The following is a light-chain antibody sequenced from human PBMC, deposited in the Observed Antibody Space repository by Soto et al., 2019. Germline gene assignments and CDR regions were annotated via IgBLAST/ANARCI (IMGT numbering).Light chain of an antibody. CDR3: QQRSNWPPT. Sequence: ELVLTQSPATLSLSPGERATLSCRASQSVSSYLAWYQQKPGQAPRLLIYDASNRATAIPARFSGSGYGTDFYLTISSLEPEDFAVYYCQQRSNWPPTFGGGTKVDLK. J-gene: IGKJ4*01. V-gene: IGKV3-11*01. CDR1: QSVSSY. CDR2: DAS.